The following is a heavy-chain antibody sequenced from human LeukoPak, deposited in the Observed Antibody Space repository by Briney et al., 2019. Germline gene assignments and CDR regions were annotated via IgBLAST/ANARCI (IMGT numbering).Heavy chain of an antibody. V-gene: IGHV3-7*01. J-gene: IGHJ4*02. Sequence: GGSLRLSCAVSGFSFSSSWMTWVRQAPGKGLEWVANINPDGSTTNYLDSVKGRFTISRDNAKNSLYLQMTSLRGEDTAVYYCARDRAYSSFDYWGQGTVVTVSS. CDR3: ARDRAYSSFDY. D-gene: IGHD5-18*01. CDR1: GFSFSSSW. CDR2: INPDGSTT.